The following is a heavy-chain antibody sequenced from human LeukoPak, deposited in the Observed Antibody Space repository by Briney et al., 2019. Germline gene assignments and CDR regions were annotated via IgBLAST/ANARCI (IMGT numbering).Heavy chain of an antibody. V-gene: IGHV3-74*01. CDR3: ATNRDYYDSSGYSF. Sequence: QPGGSLRLSCAASGFTFSSYWMHWVRQAPGKGLVWVSRINTDGSSTSYADSVKGRFTISRDNAKNTLYLQMNSLRAGDTAVYYCATNRDYYDSSGYSFWGQGTLVTVSS. CDR1: GFTFSSYW. CDR2: INTDGSST. D-gene: IGHD3-22*01. J-gene: IGHJ4*02.